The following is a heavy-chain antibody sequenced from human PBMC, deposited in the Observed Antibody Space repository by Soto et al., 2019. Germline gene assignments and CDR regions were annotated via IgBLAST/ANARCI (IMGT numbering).Heavy chain of an antibody. CDR3: ARGAPYYFVSGRGGWFEP. Sequence: QVQLVQSGAEVKKPGASVKVSCKASGYDFTTYDINWVRQATGQGLEWMGWMNPKNGDTGYAQNFQARVTMTRDTSISTAYLERRGLRSDDTAIYYCARGAPYYFVSGRGGWFEPWGQGTLLIVSS. CDR1: GYDFTTYD. CDR2: MNPKNGDT. J-gene: IGHJ5*02. D-gene: IGHD3-10*01. V-gene: IGHV1-8*01.